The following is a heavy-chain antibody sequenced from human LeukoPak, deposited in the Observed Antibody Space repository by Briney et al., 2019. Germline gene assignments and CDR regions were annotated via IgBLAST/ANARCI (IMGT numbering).Heavy chain of an antibody. CDR1: GGSFSGYY. V-gene: IGHV4-34*01. Sequence: SETLSLTCAVYGGSFSGYYWSWIRQPPGKGLEWIGEINHSGSTNYNPSLKSRVTISVDTSKNPFSLKLSSVTAADTAVYYCARGWYSSSHDAFDIWGQGTMVTVSS. CDR3: ARGWYSSSHDAFDI. D-gene: IGHD6-13*01. J-gene: IGHJ3*02. CDR2: INHSGST.